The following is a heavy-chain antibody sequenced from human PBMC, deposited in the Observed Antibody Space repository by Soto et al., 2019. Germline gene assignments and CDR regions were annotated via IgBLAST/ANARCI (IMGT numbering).Heavy chain of an antibody. V-gene: IGHV3-23*01. CDR2: VRDSGVRG. J-gene: IGHJ6*02. CDR3: AKDSFWSGYYPVKYYYYYYGMDV. D-gene: IGHD3-3*01. Sequence: GGSLRLSCAASGFNFSSYAMNWVRQAPGEGKDLLASVRDSGVRGYCVDSVSRRITIPRDNSKNTLYLQMNSLSAEDTAVYYCAKDSFWSGYYPVKYYYYYYGMDVWGQGSTVTVSS. CDR1: GFNFSSYA.